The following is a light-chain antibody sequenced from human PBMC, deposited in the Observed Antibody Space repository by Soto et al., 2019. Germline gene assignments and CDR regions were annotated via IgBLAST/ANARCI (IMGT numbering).Light chain of an antibody. Sequence: QSALTQPASVSGSPGQSITISCTGTSSDVGAYNFVSWYQHHPGKAPKLMIYDVSNRPSGVSNRFSGSKSDNTASLTISGLQAEDEADYYCNSYTNSSAPYVLFGGGTKLTVL. CDR2: DVS. CDR1: SSDVGAYNF. V-gene: IGLV2-14*03. J-gene: IGLJ2*01. CDR3: NSYTNSSAPYVL.